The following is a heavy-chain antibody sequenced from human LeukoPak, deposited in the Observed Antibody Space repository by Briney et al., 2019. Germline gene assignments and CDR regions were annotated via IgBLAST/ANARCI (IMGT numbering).Heavy chain of an antibody. CDR3: ARAPNTANYNWFDS. Sequence: SETLSLTCAVSGDSINKGAYSWSWIRQPPGKDLEWIGYIYYSGSTYYNPSLMSRVTISLDRSKSQFSLKLKSVTAADTAVYFCARAPNTANYNWFDSWGQGTLVTVSS. V-gene: IGHV4-30-2*01. J-gene: IGHJ5*01. CDR1: GDSINKGAYS. CDR2: IYYSGST. D-gene: IGHD2-21*02.